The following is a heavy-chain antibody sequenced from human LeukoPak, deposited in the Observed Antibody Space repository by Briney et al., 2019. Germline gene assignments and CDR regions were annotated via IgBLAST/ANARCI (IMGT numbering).Heavy chain of an antibody. CDR1: GFTFSDHA. V-gene: IGHV3-13*01. CDR2: VGIAADT. Sequence: GGSLRLSCAASGFTFSDHAMHWVRQAPGKGLEWVSAVGIAADTFYPGSVKGRFTISRENAKNSLYLQMNSLRVEDTAVYYCVRQKRSHGNFDYWGQGTLVTVSS. J-gene: IGHJ4*02. CDR3: VRQKRSHGNFDY. D-gene: IGHD1-26*01.